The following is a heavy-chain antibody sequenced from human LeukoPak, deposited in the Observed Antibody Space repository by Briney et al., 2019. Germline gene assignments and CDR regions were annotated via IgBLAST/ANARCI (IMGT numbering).Heavy chain of an antibody. J-gene: IGHJ3*02. V-gene: IGHV1-2*02. Sequence: WASVKVSCKASGYTFTGYYMHWVRQAPGQGLEWMGWINPNSGGTNYAQKFQGRVTMTRDTSISTAYMELSRLRSDDTAVYYCARQPDTMIVVVNAFDIWGQGTMVTVSP. CDR1: GYTFTGYY. CDR3: ARQPDTMIVVVNAFDI. CDR2: INPNSGGT. D-gene: IGHD3-22*01.